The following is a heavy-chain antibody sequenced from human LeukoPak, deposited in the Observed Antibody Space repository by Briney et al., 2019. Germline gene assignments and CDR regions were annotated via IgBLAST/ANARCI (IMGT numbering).Heavy chain of an antibody. V-gene: IGHV4-61*02. Sequence: SETLSLTCTVSGGSISSGSYYWSWIRQPAGKGLEWIGRICTSGSTNYNPSLKSRVTISVDTSKNQFSLKLSSVTAADTAVYYCARDRGRDAFDIWGQGTMVTVSS. CDR3: ARDRGRDAFDI. CDR1: GGSISSGSYY. J-gene: IGHJ3*02. CDR2: ICTSGST.